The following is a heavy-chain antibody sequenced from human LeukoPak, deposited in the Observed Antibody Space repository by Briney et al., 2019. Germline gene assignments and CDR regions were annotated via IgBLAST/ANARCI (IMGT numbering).Heavy chain of an antibody. Sequence: GGSLRLSCAASGFTFSSYGMHWVRQAPGKGLEWVAFIRYDGSNKYYADSVKGRFTISRDNSKNTLYLQMNNLRAEDTAVYYCAKDIYDFWSGSFDYWGQGTLVTVSS. CDR1: GFTFSSYG. CDR3: AKDIYDFWSGSFDY. CDR2: IRYDGSNK. D-gene: IGHD3-3*01. J-gene: IGHJ4*02. V-gene: IGHV3-30*02.